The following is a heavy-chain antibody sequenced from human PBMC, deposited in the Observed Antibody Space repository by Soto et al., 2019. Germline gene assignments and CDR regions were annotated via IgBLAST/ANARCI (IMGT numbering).Heavy chain of an antibody. CDR2: IYYSGST. CDR3: ARRKAGAFDI. Sequence: SETLSLTCTVSGGSISSYCWSWIRQPPGKGLEWIGYIYYSGSTNYNPSLKSRVTISVDTSKNQFSLKLSSVTAADTAVYYCARRKAGAFDIWGQGTMVTVSS. J-gene: IGHJ3*02. CDR1: GGSISSYC. V-gene: IGHV4-59*01.